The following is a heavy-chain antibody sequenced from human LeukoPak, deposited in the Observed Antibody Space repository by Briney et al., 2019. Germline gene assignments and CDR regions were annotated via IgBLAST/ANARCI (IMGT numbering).Heavy chain of an antibody. D-gene: IGHD6-6*01. V-gene: IGHV4-39*07. J-gene: IGHJ4*02. CDR1: SGSISGSSYY. CDR3: ARAGFALAPHRGTPFDY. Sequence: SETLSLTCSVSSGSISGSSYYWAWIRQPPGKGLEWIGNIDYSGSTYYNPSLESRVTISVDTSKNQFSLKLTSVTAADTAVYYCARAGFALAPHRGTPFDYWGQGTLVTVSS. CDR2: IDYSGST.